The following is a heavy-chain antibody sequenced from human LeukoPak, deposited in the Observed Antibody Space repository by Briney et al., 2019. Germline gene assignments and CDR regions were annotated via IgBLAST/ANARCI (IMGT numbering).Heavy chain of an antibody. CDR2: IKQDGSEK. Sequence: GGSLRLSCAASGFTFSSYWMSWVRQAPGKGLEWVANIKQDGSEKNYVDSVRGRFSISRDNAKNSLYLQMNSVRGEDTAVYYCAYLNSHAFDIWGQGTMVTVSS. D-gene: IGHD1-7*01. J-gene: IGHJ3*02. CDR3: AYLNSHAFDI. V-gene: IGHV3-7*01. CDR1: GFTFSSYW.